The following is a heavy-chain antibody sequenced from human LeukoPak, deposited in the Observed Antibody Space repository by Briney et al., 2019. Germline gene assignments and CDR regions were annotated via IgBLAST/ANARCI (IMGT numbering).Heavy chain of an antibody. D-gene: IGHD1-1*01. CDR2: INHSGNT. CDR3: ARRTTGTDADAFDI. CDR1: GGSFSGYY. J-gene: IGHJ3*02. V-gene: IGHV4-34*01. Sequence: PSETLSLTCAVYGGSFSGYYWSWIRQPPGKGLEWIGEINHSGNTNSNPSLKSRVTISVDTSKNQFSLKLSSVTAADTAFYYCARRTTGTDADAFDIWGQGTMVTVSS.